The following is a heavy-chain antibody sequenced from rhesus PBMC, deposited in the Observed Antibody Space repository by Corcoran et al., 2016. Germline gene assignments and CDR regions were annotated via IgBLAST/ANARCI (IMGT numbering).Heavy chain of an antibody. V-gene: IGHV4-173*01. CDR1: GGSSSSNY. CDR2: ISGSGGNT. J-gene: IGHJ4*01. CDR3: ARVFRAGIYLGY. D-gene: IGHD1-44*01. Sequence: QLQLQESGPGLVKPSETLSLTCAVSGGSSSSNYWSWIRQPPGKGLEWIGRISGSGGNTHYNPPLRSRVTVSTDTSKNQFSLKLRSVTAAATAVYYCARVFRAGIYLGYWGQGVLVTVSS.